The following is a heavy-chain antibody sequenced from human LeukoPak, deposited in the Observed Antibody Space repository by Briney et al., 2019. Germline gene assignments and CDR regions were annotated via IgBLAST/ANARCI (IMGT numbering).Heavy chain of an antibody. J-gene: IGHJ4*02. CDR2: IIPIFGTA. D-gene: IGHD2-21*02. Sequence: ASVKVSCKASGGTLSSYAISWVRQAPGQGLEWMGGIIPIFGTANYAQKFQGRVTITADESTSTAYMELSSLRSEDTAVYYCARDYLGHCGGDCYFFDYWGQGTLVTVSS. CDR1: GGTLSSYA. V-gene: IGHV1-69*13. CDR3: ARDYLGHCGGDCYFFDY.